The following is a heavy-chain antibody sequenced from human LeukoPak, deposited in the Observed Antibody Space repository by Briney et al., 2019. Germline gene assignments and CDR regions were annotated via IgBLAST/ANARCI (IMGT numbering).Heavy chain of an antibody. V-gene: IGHV3-23*01. J-gene: IGHJ4*02. CDR1: GFTFSDYY. Sequence: GGSLRLSCAASGFTFSDYYMNWIRQAPWKGLEWVSSITPSGDGTYYAASVKGRFTISGDNSKNTLYLQMDSLRADDTAKYYCARDSPVATWWGQGTLVTVSS. D-gene: IGHD1-26*01. CDR3: ARDSPVATW. CDR2: ITPSGDGT.